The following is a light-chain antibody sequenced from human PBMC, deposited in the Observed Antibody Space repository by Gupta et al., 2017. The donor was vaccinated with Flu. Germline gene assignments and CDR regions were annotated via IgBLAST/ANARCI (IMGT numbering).Light chain of an antibody. CDR2: YDN. V-gene: IGLV1-44*01. CDR1: SFNVGSNV. CDR3: AACDATLHCVM. Sequence: MVTSSCSGSSFNVGSNVVNWYQHRTATAPNLLMYYDNRRHAGVPDRFSGSKSGTSASMATSGLQAEDEAVYYCAACDATLHCVMFGGGTNLTVL. J-gene: IGLJ3*02.